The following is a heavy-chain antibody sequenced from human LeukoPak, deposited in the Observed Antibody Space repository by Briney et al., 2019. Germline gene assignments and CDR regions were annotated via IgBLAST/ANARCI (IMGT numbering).Heavy chain of an antibody. J-gene: IGHJ4*02. D-gene: IGHD4-17*01. Sequence: SVKVSCKASGGTFSSYTTSWVRQAPGQGLEWMGGIIPIFGTANYAQKFQGRVTITTDESTSTAYMELSSLRSEDTAVYYCARDQDFGPQYGDYQYYFDYWGQGTLVTVSS. CDR3: ARDQDFGPQYGDYQYYFDY. CDR2: IIPIFGTA. V-gene: IGHV1-69*05. CDR1: GGTFSSYT.